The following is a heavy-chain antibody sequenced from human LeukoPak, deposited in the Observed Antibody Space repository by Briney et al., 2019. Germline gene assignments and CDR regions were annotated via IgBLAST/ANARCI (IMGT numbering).Heavy chain of an antibody. V-gene: IGHV3-33*06. CDR1: GFTLSRYA. CDR3: VKGFNWYFDL. CDR2: IWYDGSIK. Sequence: GRSLRLSCAASGFTLSRYAMHWVRQAPGKGPEWVAVIWYDGSIKYYRDSVKGRFTISRDNSRNTVYLQMNNLRAEDTAVYYCVKGFNWYFDLWGRGTLVTVSS. J-gene: IGHJ2*01.